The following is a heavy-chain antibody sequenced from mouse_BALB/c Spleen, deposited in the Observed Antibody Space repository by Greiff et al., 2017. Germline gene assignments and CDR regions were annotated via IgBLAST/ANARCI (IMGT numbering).Heavy chain of an antibody. CDR3: ASPLTTAFDY. CDR2: INPSTGYT. V-gene: IGHV1-7*01. D-gene: IGHD1-2*01. CDR1: GYTFTSYW. Sequence: VQLQQSGAELAKPGASVKMSCKASGYTFTSYWMHWVKQRPGQGLEWIGYINPSTGYTEYNQKFKDKATLTADKSSSTAYMQLSSLTSEDSAVYYCASPLTTAFDYGGKGTTLTVSS. J-gene: IGHJ2*01.